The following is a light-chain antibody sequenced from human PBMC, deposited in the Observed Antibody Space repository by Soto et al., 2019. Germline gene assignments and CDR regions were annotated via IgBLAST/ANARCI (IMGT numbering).Light chain of an antibody. J-gene: IGKJ3*01. V-gene: IGKV1-5*01. CDR2: DAS. CDR1: QSISSW. Sequence: DIQMTQSPSTLSASVGDRVTITCRASQSISSWLAWYQQKPGKAPKLLIYDASSLESGGPSRFSGRGSGTDFTLTISSLQPDDFATYYCQQYNSYSGCTFGPGTKVDIK. CDR3: QQYNSYSGCT.